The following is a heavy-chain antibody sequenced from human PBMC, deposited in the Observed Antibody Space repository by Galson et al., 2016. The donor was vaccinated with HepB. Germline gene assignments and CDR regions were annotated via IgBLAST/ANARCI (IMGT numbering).Heavy chain of an antibody. J-gene: IGHJ6*02. CDR1: GFRFSDYN. Sequence: SLRLSCAASGFRFSDYNMNWVRQAPGRGLEWVAYISASSGTIYYADSVKGRFTLSRDNANNSLSLQTNSLRAEDTAFYYCAGPYTYYFGSGSYFDVLHYGMDVWGQGTTVTVSS. V-gene: IGHV3-48*01. CDR3: AGPYTYYFGSGSYFDVLHYGMDV. D-gene: IGHD3-10*01. CDR2: ISASSGTI.